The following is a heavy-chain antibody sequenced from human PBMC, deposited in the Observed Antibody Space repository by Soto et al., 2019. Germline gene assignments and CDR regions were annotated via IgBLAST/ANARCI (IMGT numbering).Heavy chain of an antibody. CDR1: GYTFTSYG. V-gene: IGHV1-18*04. CDR2: ISAYNGNT. J-gene: IGHJ4*02. CDR3: ARDRYYDSSGYRCGFDY. D-gene: IGHD3-22*01. Sequence: ASVKVSCKASGYTFTSYGISWVRQAPGQGLEWMGWISAYNGNTNYAQKLQGRVTMTTDTSTSTAYMELRSLRSDDTAVYYCARDRYYDSSGYRCGFDYWGQGTLVTVSS.